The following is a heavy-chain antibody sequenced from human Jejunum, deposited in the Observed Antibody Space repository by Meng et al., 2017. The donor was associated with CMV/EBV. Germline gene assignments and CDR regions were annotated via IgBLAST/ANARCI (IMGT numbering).Heavy chain of an antibody. V-gene: IGHV4-59*01. D-gene: IGHD3-3*01. J-gene: IGHJ4*02. CDR3: ARGGHYDLWSGYYPLDY. CDR1: GSISIYY. CDR2: IYYTGRT. Sequence: GSISIYYWSWIRQPPGKGLEWIGCIYYTGRTNYNPSLKSRVTISVDTSTNQFSLKLSSVTAADTAVYYCARGGHYDLWSGYYPLDYWGQGTLVTVSS.